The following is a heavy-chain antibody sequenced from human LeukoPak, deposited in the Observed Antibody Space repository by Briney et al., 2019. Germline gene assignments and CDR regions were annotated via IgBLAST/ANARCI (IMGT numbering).Heavy chain of an antibody. CDR1: GESFSGYY. CDR3: ARGFHWGGYYFDY. V-gene: IGHV4-34*01. Sequence: PSETLSLTCAVYGESFSGYYWTWIRQPPGKGLEWIGEINQSGSAFYNPSLRSRVTISADTSKNQFSLKLRSVTAADRAVYYCARGFHWGGYYFDYWGQGTLVSVSS. D-gene: IGHD7-27*01. CDR2: INQSGSA. J-gene: IGHJ4*02.